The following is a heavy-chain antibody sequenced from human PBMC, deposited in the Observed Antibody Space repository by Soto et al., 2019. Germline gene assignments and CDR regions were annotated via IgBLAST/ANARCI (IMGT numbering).Heavy chain of an antibody. V-gene: IGHV1-8*01. CDR3: ARGIGYCISTSCWNWFDP. CDR1: GYTFTSYD. D-gene: IGHD2-2*01. J-gene: IGHJ5*02. CDR2: MNPNSGNT. Sequence: GASVKVSCKASGYTFTSYDINWVRQATGQGLEWMGWMNPNSGNTGYAQKFQGRVTMTRNTSISTAYMELSSLRSEDTAVYYCARGIGYCISTSCWNWFDPWGQGTLVTVSS.